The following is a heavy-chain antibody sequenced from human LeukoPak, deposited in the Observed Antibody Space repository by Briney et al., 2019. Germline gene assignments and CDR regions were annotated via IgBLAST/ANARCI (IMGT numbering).Heavy chain of an antibody. CDR1: GCTFTSYG. Sequence: ASVKVSCKAPGCTFTSYGISWVRQAPGQGLEWMGWISAYNGNTNYAQKLQGRVTMTTDTSTSTAYMELRSLRSDDTAVYYCARGADYYGSGSRDYGMDVWGKGAAVTVSS. D-gene: IGHD3-10*01. CDR3: ARGADYYGSGSRDYGMDV. CDR2: ISAYNGNT. J-gene: IGHJ6*04. V-gene: IGHV1-18*04.